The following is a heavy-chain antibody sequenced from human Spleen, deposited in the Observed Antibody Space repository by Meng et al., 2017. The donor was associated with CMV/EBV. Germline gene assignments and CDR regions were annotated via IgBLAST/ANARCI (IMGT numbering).Heavy chain of an antibody. CDR1: GFTFDDYT. CDR3: AKDGRGSSGAYYFDY. V-gene: IGHV3-43*01. J-gene: IGHJ4*02. CDR2: ISWDGVST. D-gene: IGHD6-6*01. Sequence: GGSLKISCAASGFTFDDYTMHWVRQAPGKGLEWVSLISWDGVSTYYADSVKGRFTISRDNSKNSLYLQMNSLRTEDTALYYCAKDGRGSSGAYYFDYWGQGTLVTVSS.